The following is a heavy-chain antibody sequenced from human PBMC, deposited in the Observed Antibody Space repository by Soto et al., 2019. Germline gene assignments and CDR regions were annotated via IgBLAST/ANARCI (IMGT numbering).Heavy chain of an antibody. CDR1: GYSFTSYW. Sequence: PGESLKISCKGSGYSFTSYWISWVRQMPGKGLGWMGRIDPSDSYTNYSPSFQGHVTISADNSKSTLYLQMNSLRAEDTALYYCAKGRSYYYYYGVDVWGQGTTVTVSS. V-gene: IGHV5-10-1*01. CDR2: IDPSDSYT. CDR3: AKGRSYYYYYGVDV. J-gene: IGHJ6*02.